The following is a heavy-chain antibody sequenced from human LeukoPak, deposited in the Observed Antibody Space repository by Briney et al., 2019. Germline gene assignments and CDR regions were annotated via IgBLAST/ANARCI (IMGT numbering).Heavy chain of an antibody. CDR2: ISYDGSNK. J-gene: IGHJ3*02. CDR1: GFTLSSYA. V-gene: IGHV3-30-3*01. Sequence: GRSLRLSCAASGFTLSSYAMHWVRQAPGKGLEWVAVISYDGSNKYYADSAKGRFTISRDNSKNTLYLQMNSLRAEDTAVYYCAREYYYDSQWAFDIWGQGTMVTVSS. D-gene: IGHD3-22*01. CDR3: AREYYYDSQWAFDI.